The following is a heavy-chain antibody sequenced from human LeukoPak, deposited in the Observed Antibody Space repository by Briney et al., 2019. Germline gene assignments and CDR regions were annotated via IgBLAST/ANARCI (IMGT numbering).Heavy chain of an antibody. CDR2: IYYSGST. D-gene: IGHD6-13*01. CDR3: ARAYSSSWYLDY. Sequence: KPSETLSLTCTVSGGPISSYYWSWIRQPPGKGLEWIGYIYYSGSTNYNPSLKSRVTISVDTSKNQFSLKLSSVTAADTAVYYCARAYSSSWYLDYWGQGTLVTVSS. J-gene: IGHJ4*02. CDR1: GGPISSYY. V-gene: IGHV4-59*01.